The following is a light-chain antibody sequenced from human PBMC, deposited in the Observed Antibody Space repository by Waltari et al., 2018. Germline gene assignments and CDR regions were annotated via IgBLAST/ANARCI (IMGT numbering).Light chain of an antibody. J-gene: IGLJ2*01. CDR3: SSYTSSSTLV. CDR1: SSAVGGYTY. CDR2: DVS. V-gene: IGLV2-14*03. Sequence: QSALTQPASVSGSPGQSITISCPGPSSAVGGYTYVSWYQHHPGNAPKLWIYDVSNRPSGVSTRSSGSKSGNTASLTISGLQAEDEADYYCSSYTSSSTLVFGGGTKLTV.